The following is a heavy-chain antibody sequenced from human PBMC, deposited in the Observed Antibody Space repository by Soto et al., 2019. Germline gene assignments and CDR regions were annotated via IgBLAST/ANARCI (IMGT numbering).Heavy chain of an antibody. J-gene: IGHJ5*02. CDR3: AKTGCNGGSCFSWFDP. CDR1: GFILSDFA. Sequence: QVQLVESGGGVVQPGGSLRLSCAASGFILSDFAMHWVRQAPGRGVEWVAVILKDGKSKYYADSVRGRFTISSDTSKDTIFLQLTSLRLDDSAVYYCAKTGCNGGSCFSWFDPWGQGTPVIVSS. CDR2: ILKDGKSK. V-gene: IGHV3-30*04. D-gene: IGHD2-15*01.